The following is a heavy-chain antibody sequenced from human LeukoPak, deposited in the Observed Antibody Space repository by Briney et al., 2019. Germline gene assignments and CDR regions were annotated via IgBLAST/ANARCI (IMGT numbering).Heavy chain of an antibody. D-gene: IGHD3-9*01. CDR1: GGSISSYY. Sequence: PSETLSLTCTVSGGSISSYYWSWIRQPPGKGLEWIGYIYYSGSTNYNPSLKSRVTISVDKSKNQFSLKLSSVTAADTAVYYCARREYYDILFDPWGQGTLVTVSS. J-gene: IGHJ5*02. CDR3: ARREYYDILFDP. CDR2: IYYSGST. V-gene: IGHV4-59*12.